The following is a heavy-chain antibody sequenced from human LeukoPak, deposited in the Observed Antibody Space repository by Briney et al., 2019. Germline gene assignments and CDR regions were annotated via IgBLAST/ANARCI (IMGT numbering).Heavy chain of an antibody. CDR2: ISDSGIST. V-gene: IGHV3-23*01. D-gene: IGHD2-2*01. J-gene: IGHJ6*03. CDR3: AKGTSWINPYYYMDV. Sequence: RGSLRLSCAASGFTFTTSAMTWVRKAAGKGLEWGSYISDSGISTYYADSVKGRFTISRDNSKNTLHLQMNSLRAEDTAMYYCAKGTSWINPYYYMDVWGKGTTVTVSS. CDR1: GFTFTTSA.